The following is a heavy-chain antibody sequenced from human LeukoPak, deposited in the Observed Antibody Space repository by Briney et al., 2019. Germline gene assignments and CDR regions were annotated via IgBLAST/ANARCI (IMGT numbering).Heavy chain of an antibody. CDR3: AKDAVWYGSGSYPLFDP. CDR1: GFTFSSYA. D-gene: IGHD3-10*01. Sequence: GGSLRLSCAASGFTFSSYAMSWVRQAPRKGLEWVSAISGSGGSTYYADSVKGRFTISRDNSKNTLYLQMNSLRAEDTAVYYCAKDAVWYGSGSYPLFDPWGQGTLVTVSS. CDR2: ISGSGGST. V-gene: IGHV3-23*01. J-gene: IGHJ5*02.